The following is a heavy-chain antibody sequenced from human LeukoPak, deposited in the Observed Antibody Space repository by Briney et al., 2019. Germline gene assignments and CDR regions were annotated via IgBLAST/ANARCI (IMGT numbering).Heavy chain of an antibody. CDR3: ARAPSGFTYGPGDH. D-gene: IGHD5-18*01. J-gene: IGHJ4*02. Sequence: ASVKVSFKASGYSFTSYGITWARQAPGQGLEWMGWISTYDGNANYAQKLQGRVTMTTDTSTITAYMELRSLRSDDTAVYYCARAPSGFTYGPGDHWGQGTLVTVSS. CDR1: GYSFTSYG. V-gene: IGHV1-18*01. CDR2: ISTYDGNA.